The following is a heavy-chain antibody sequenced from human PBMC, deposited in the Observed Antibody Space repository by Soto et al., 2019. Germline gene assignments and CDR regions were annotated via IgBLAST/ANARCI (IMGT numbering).Heavy chain of an antibody. J-gene: IGHJ4*02. D-gene: IGHD6-19*01. CDR3: ARDLQWLVQYY. V-gene: IGHV1-2*02. CDR2: INPSSGGT. Sequence: ASVKVSCKASGYTFTGYYTHWVRQAPGQGLEWMGWINPSSGGTNYAQKFQGRVTMTRDTSISTAYMELSRLRSDDTAVYYCARDLQWLVQYYWGQGTLVTVSS. CDR1: GYTFTGYY.